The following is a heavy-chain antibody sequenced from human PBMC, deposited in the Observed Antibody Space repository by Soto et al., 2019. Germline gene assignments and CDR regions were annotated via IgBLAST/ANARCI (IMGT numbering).Heavy chain of an antibody. D-gene: IGHD1-1*01. CDR3: VRDGTKTLRDWFDP. CDR1: GASISGFY. Sequence: PSETLSLTCTVSGASISGFYWSWIRRSAGKGLEWIGRIYATGTTDYNPSLKSRVMMSVDTSKKQFSLKLRSVTAADTAVYYCVRDGTKTLRDWFDPWGQGISVTVSS. J-gene: IGHJ5*02. V-gene: IGHV4-4*07. CDR2: IYATGTT.